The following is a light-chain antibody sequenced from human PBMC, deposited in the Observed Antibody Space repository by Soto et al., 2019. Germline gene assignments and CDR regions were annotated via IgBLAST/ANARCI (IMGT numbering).Light chain of an antibody. CDR2: GTS. J-gene: IGKJ4*01. CDR1: QSVNIN. Sequence: EIVMTQSPATLSVSPGERATLSCRASQSVNINLAWYQQKPGQAPRLLIYGTSTRATGVPARFSGSGSGKEFTLTISNLQSEDFAVYYCQQYNAWPPLTFGGGTKVAIK. V-gene: IGKV3-15*01. CDR3: QQYNAWPPLT.